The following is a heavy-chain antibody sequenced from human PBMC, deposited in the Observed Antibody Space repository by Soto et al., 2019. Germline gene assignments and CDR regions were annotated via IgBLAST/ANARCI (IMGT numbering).Heavy chain of an antibody. D-gene: IGHD3-10*01. CDR3: AYGSGSYYVDY. CDR2: IYYSGST. J-gene: IGHJ4*02. CDR1: GGSISSGGYY. Sequence: PSETLSLTCTVSGGSISSGGYYWSWIRQHPGKGLEWIGYIYYSGSTYCNPSLKSRVTISVDTSKNQFSLKLSSVTAADTAVYYCAYGSGSYYVDYWGQGTLVTVSS. V-gene: IGHV4-31*03.